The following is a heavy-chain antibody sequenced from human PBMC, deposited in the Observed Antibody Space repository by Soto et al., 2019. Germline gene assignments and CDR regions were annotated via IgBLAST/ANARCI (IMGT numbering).Heavy chain of an antibody. Sequence: GVSLRLSCAASGFTFSSYAIHWVRQAPGKGLEWVAIIWFDGSNKYYADSVKGRFSISRDNSKNTLFLQMDSLRAEDTAVYYCARGQLPAATTYFDFWGKGTLVTVSS. CDR2: IWFDGSNK. CDR3: ARGQLPAATTYFDF. CDR1: GFTFSSYA. D-gene: IGHD2-15*01. V-gene: IGHV3-33*01. J-gene: IGHJ4*02.